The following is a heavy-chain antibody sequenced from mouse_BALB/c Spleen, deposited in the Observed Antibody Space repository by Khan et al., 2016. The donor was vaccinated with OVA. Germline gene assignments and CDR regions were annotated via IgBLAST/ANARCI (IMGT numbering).Heavy chain of an antibody. V-gene: IGHV1S81*02. J-gene: IGHJ3*01. D-gene: IGHD2-4*01. CDR1: GYTFTSYY. CDR2: INPSSGGT. Sequence: QVQLKQSGAELVKPGASVRLSCKASGYTFTSYYLYWVKQRPGQGLEWIGDINPSSGGTNFNEKFKSKATLTVDKSSSTAYIQLNSLTSEDSAVYYCTRAGYDSFAYWGQGTLVTVSA. CDR3: TRAGYDSFAY.